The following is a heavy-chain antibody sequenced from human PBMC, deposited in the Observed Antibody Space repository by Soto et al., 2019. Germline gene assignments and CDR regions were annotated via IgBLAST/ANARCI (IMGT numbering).Heavy chain of an antibody. V-gene: IGHV4-59*01. CDR1: GGSISDYY. CDR2: IYYSGST. D-gene: IGHD3-9*01. Sequence: SETLSLTYSVSGGSISDYYWNWVRQPPGKGLEWIGYIYYSGSTNYNPSLKSRVTISVDTSKNQFSLKLSSVTAADTAVYYCARIQHNYDILTGYYLGPLDYWGQGTLVTVSS. J-gene: IGHJ4*02. CDR3: ARIQHNYDILTGYYLGPLDY.